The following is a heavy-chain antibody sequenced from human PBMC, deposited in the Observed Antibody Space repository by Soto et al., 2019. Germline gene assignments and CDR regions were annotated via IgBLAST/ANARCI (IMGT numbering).Heavy chain of an antibody. V-gene: IGHV3-21*02. CDR3: VKGGEDITSPYGMDV. J-gene: IGHJ6*02. D-gene: IGHD3-16*01. Sequence: EVQLVESGGGLVKAGGSLRLSCAASGFTFSTHTLLWVRQAPGKGLEWVSSISTSSTYLEYAHSLKGRFTISRDDAKDSVFLQMNSLRAEDTAVYYCVKGGEDITSPYGMDVWGQGTTVTVSS. CDR2: ISTSSTYL. CDR1: GFTFSTHT.